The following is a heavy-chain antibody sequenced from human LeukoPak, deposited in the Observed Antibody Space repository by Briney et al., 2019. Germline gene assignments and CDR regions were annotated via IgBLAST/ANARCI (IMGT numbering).Heavy chain of an antibody. CDR2: IYYSGST. Sequence: PSETLSLTCTVSGGSISSGGYYWSWICQHPGKGLEWIGYIYYSGSTYYNPSLKSRVTISVDTSKNQFSLKLSSVTAADTAVYYCARDLGYYDRVWGQGTLVTVSS. CDR3: ARDLGYYDRV. J-gene: IGHJ4*02. CDR1: GGSISSGGYY. D-gene: IGHD3-22*01. V-gene: IGHV4-31*03.